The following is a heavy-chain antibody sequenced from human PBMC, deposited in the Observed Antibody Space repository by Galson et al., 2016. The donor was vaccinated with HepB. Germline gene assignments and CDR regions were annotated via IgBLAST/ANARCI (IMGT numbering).Heavy chain of an antibody. D-gene: IGHD3-22*01. J-gene: IGHJ6*02. V-gene: IGHV3-30*18. CDR1: GFTFSSYG. Sequence: LRLSCAASGFTFSSYGMHWVRQAPGRGLEWVAVISYDGSDKYYAGSVKGRFTISRDNSKNTLYLQMNSLRPEDTAVYYCAKDRRYYDSSGYFWEGYYYDGMDVWGQGTTVTVSS. CDR2: ISYDGSDK. CDR3: AKDRRYYDSSGYFWEGYYYDGMDV.